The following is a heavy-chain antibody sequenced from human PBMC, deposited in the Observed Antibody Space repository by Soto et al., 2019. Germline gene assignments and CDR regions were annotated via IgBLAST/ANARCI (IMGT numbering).Heavy chain of an antibody. V-gene: IGHV4-59*08. J-gene: IGHJ1*01. CDR3: ARYGGYCTSTSCYFAEYFQH. D-gene: IGHD2-2*01. CDR1: GGSISSYY. CDR2: IYYSGST. Sequence: QVQLQESGPGLVKPSETLSLTCTVSGGSISSYYWSWIRQPPGKGLEWIGYIYYSGSTNYNPSLKSRVTISAYTSKTQFSLKLSSVTAADTAVYYCARYGGYCTSTSCYFAEYFQHWGQGTLVTVSS.